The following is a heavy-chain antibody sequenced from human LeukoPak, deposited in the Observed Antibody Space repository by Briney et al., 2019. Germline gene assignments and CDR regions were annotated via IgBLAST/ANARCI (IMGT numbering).Heavy chain of an antibody. CDR3: AIGGLTTIDY. CDR2: ISGSGGSP. CDR1: GLTFSSYA. D-gene: IGHD2-21*02. J-gene: IGHJ4*02. V-gene: IGHV3-23*01. Sequence: GGSLRLSCAASGLTFSSYAMSWVRQVPGMGLEWVSAISGSGGSPYYADSVKGRFTISRDNSKSTLFLQMNSLRVEDTAVYYCAIGGLTTIDYWGQGTLVAVSS.